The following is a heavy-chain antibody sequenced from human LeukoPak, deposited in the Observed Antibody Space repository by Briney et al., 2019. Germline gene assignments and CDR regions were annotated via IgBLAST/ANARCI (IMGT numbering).Heavy chain of an antibody. CDR2: INPNSGGT. V-gene: IGHV1-2*02. CDR3: ARLDYSVPFDY. Sequence: ASVKVSCKASGYTFTGYYMHWVRQAPGQGLEWMGWINPNSGGTNYAQKFQGRVTMTRDTSISTAYLQWSSLKASDTAMYFCARLDYSVPFDYWGQGSLVTVSS. J-gene: IGHJ4*02. D-gene: IGHD2-21*01. CDR1: GYTFTGYY.